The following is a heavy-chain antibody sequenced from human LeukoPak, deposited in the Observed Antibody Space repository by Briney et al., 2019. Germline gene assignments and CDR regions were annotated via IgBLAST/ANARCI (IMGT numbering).Heavy chain of an antibody. CDR1: GYTFTAYY. CDR2: INPNSRGT. CDR3: VREDAALYYFDY. D-gene: IGHD5-18*01. V-gene: IGHV1-2*02. Sequence: GASVKVSCKASGYTFTAYYLHWVRQAPGQGLEWVGWINPNSRGTNYAQKFRGRVTMTRDTSISTAYMELSRLTSDDTAVYYCVREDAALYYFDYSGQGTLVTVSS. J-gene: IGHJ4*02.